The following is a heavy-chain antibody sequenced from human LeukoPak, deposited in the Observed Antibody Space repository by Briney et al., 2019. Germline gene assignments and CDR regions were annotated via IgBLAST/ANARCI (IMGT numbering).Heavy chain of an antibody. D-gene: IGHD3-16*01. CDR2: INTDGSST. CDR3: ANGAFRLYYIDV. V-gene: IGHV3-74*01. CDR1: GFTFSNYW. Sequence: GGSLRLSCAASGFTFSNYWMHWVRHAPGKGLVWVSRINTDGSSTNYADSVKGRFTISRDNAKNTVYLQMNSLRAEDTAVYYCANGAFRLYYIDVWGKGTTVTVSS. J-gene: IGHJ6*03.